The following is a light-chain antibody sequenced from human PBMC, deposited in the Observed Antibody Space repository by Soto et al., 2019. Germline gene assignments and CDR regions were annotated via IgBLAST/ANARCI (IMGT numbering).Light chain of an antibody. CDR2: GAS. J-gene: IGKJ1*01. CDR1: QSVSRSF. CDR3: QQYGSSPRT. Sequence: EIVLTQSPGTLSLSPGERATLSCRASQSVSRSFLAWYQQRPGQAPRLLIHGASSRATGIPDRFSGSGSGTDFTLTISRLEPEDFAVYYCQQYGSSPRTFGQGTKVEIK. V-gene: IGKV3-20*01.